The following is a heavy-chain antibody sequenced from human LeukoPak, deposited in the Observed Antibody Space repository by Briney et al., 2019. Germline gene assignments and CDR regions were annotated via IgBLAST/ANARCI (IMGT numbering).Heavy chain of an antibody. D-gene: IGHD3-22*01. V-gene: IGHV1-46*01. Sequence: ASVKVSCKASGYSFTSNYIHWVRQAPGQGLEWMGIINPSGGSTSYAQKFQGRVTMTRDTSTSTVYMELSSLRSEDTAVYYCARVEKYYYDSSGWPLNAFDIWGQGTMVTVSS. CDR2: INPSGGST. CDR3: ARVEKYYYDSSGWPLNAFDI. J-gene: IGHJ3*02. CDR1: GYSFTSNY.